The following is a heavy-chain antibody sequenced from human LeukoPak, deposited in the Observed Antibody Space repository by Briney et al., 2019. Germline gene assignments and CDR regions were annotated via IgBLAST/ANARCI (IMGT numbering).Heavy chain of an antibody. CDR2: ISTYNGNT. Sequence: ASVKVSCKASGYTFTNYGLSWVRQAPGQGLERMGWISTYNGNTNNAQRFQGRVTMTTDTSTRTAYMELRSLNSDDTAVYYCARTGIAAALGDWLDPWGQGTLVTVSS. CDR3: ARTGIAAALGDWLDP. V-gene: IGHV1-18*01. CDR1: GYTFTNYG. J-gene: IGHJ5*02. D-gene: IGHD6-13*01.